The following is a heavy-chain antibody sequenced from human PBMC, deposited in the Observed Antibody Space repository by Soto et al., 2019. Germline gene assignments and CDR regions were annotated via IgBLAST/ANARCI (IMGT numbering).Heavy chain of an antibody. CDR3: ARGQYDFRSGSYYYAMEV. V-gene: IGHV4-61*01. CDR2: ICYTGST. D-gene: IGHD3-3*01. J-gene: IGHJ6*02. Sequence: PSETLSLTCTVSGGSVSSESHYWSWIRQTPGNGLEWIGYICYTGSTNYNPSLKGRVTMSVDTSRDQVSLRLRSVTRADTAVYYCARGQYDFRSGSYYYAMEVWGQGTKVTVSS. CDR1: GGSVSSESHY.